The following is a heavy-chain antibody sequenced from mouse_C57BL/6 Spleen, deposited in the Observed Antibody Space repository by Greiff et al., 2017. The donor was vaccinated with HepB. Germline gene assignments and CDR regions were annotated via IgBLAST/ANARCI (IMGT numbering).Heavy chain of an antibody. CDR1: GFTFSDYG. D-gene: IGHD1-1*01. J-gene: IGHJ4*01. CDR2: ISSGSSTI. V-gene: IGHV5-17*01. CDR3: ARPLYYGSSSYAMDY. Sequence: EVQGVESGGGLVKPGGSLKLSCAASGFTFSDYGMHWVRQAPEKGLEWVAYISSGSSTIYYADTVKGRFTISRDNAKNTLFLQMTSLRSEDTAMYYCARPLYYGSSSYAMDYWGQGTSVTVSS.